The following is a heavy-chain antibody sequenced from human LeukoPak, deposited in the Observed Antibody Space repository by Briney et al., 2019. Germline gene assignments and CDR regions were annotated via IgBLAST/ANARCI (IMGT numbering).Heavy chain of an antibody. CDR3: ARGRVEMATIDFDY. Sequence: SETLSLTCTVAGGSISSYYWSWIRQPAGKGLEWIGRIYISGSTNYNPSLKSRVTISLDTSKNQFSLKLSSVTAADTAMYYCARGRVEMATIDFDYWGQGTLVTVSS. CDR2: IYISGST. J-gene: IGHJ4*02. CDR1: GGSISSYY. D-gene: IGHD5-24*01. V-gene: IGHV4-4*07.